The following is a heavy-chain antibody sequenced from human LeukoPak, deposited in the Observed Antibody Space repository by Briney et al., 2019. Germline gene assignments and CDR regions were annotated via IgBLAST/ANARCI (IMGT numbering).Heavy chain of an antibody. CDR2: IYTSGST. CDR1: GGSISSGSYY. J-gene: IGHJ4*02. Sequence: SETLSLTCTVSGGSISSGSYYWSWIRQPAGKGLEWIGRIYTSGSTNYNPSLKSRVTISVDTSKNQFSLKLSSVTAADTAVYYCAGSGGLATQGAVFDYWGQGTLVTVSS. D-gene: IGHD3-10*01. V-gene: IGHV4-61*02. CDR3: AGSGGLATQGAVFDY.